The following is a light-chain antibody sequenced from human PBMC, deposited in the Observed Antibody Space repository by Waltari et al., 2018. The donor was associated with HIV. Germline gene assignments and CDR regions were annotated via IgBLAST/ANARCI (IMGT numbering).Light chain of an antibody. CDR2: ANS. V-gene: IGLV1-40*01. J-gene: IGLJ2*01. CDR3: QSYDSSLSSVV. CDR1: SSNIGTGYD. Sequence: QSVLTQPPSVSGAPGQRVTISCPGRSSNIGTGYDVQGYQQLPGTAPKLLMYANSYRPSGVPDRFSGSKSGTSASLAITGLQAEDEADYYCQSYDSSLSSVVFGGGTKLTVL.